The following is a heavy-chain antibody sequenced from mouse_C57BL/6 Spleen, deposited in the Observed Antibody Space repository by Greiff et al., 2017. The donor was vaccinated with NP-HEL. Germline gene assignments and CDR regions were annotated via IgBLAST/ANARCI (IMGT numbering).Heavy chain of an antibody. CDR2: ISYDGSN. CDR3: ARVDDGYSSMDY. Sequence: EVKLQESGPGLVKPSQSLSLTCSVTGYSITSGYYWNWIRQFPGNKLEWMGYISYDGSNNYNPSLKNRISITRDTSKNQFFLKLNSVTTEDTATYYCARVDDGYSSMDYWGQGTSVTVSS. V-gene: IGHV3-6*01. D-gene: IGHD2-3*01. J-gene: IGHJ4*01. CDR1: GYSITSGYY.